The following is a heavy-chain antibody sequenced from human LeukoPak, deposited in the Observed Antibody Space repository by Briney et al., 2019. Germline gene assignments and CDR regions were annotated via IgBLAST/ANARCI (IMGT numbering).Heavy chain of an antibody. CDR1: GGSISSYY. Sequence: PSETLSLTCTVSGGSISSYYWSWIRQPPGKGLEWIGYIYYSGSTNYNPSLKSRVTISVDTSKNQFSLKLSSVTAADTAVYYCARGASYYDFWSGPWGQGTLVTVSS. D-gene: IGHD3-3*01. J-gene: IGHJ5*02. CDR3: ARGASYYDFWSGP. V-gene: IGHV4-59*01. CDR2: IYYSGST.